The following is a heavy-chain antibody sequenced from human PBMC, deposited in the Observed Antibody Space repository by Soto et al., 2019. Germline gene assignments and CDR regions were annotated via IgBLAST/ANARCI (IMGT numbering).Heavy chain of an antibody. J-gene: IGHJ6*03. CDR3: ARDPSSGGSYYYYYMDV. CDR2: ISSNGGST. D-gene: IGHD2-15*01. Sequence: VQLVESGGGLVQPGGSLRLSCAASGFTFSSYAMHWVRQAPGKGLEYVSAISSNGGSTYYANSVKGRFTISRDNSKNTLYLQMGSLRAEDMAVYYCARDPSSGGSYYYYYMDVWGKGTTVTVSS. CDR1: GFTFSSYA. V-gene: IGHV3-64*01.